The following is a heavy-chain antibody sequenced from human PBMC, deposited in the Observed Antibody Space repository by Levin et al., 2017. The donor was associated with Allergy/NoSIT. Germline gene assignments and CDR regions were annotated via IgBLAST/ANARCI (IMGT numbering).Heavy chain of an antibody. J-gene: IGHJ4*02. CDR2: ISYDGSNK. V-gene: IGHV3-30*03. CDR3: ARKRGITGTTSLDY. D-gene: IGHD1-7*01. CDR1: GFTFSSYG. Sequence: GGSLRLSCAASGFTFSSYGMHWVRQAPGKGLEWVAVISYDGSNKYYADSVKGRFTISRDNSKNTLYLQMNSLRAEDTAVYYCARKRGITGTTSLDYWGQGTLVTVSS.